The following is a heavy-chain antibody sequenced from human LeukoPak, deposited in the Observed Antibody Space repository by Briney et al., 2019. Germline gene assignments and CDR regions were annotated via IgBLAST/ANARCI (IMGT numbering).Heavy chain of an antibody. V-gene: IGHV3-23*01. D-gene: IGHD5-24*01. CDR1: GFIFTNYA. CDR2: INGSGGST. Sequence: GGSLRLSCAASGFIFTNYAMTWIRQAPGKGLEWVSGINGSGGSTYYADSVKGRFTISRAKSTNTLYLQMNSMRAEDTAVYYCAKDRDGYNTDFDYWGQGTLVTVSS. J-gene: IGHJ4*02. CDR3: AKDRDGYNTDFDY.